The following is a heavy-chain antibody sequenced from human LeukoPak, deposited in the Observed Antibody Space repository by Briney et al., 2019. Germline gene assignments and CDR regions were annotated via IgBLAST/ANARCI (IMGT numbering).Heavy chain of an antibody. CDR3: AREEELPYGDYTPRRWYFDL. CDR1: GGSISSYY. J-gene: IGHJ2*01. Sequence: PSETLSLTCTVSGGSISSYYWSWIRQPSGKGLEWIGYIYYSRSTNYNPSLKSRVTISVDTSKNQFSLKLSSVTAADTAVYYCAREEELPYGDYTPRRWYFDLWGRGTLVTVSS. CDR2: IYYSRST. V-gene: IGHV4-59*01. D-gene: IGHD4-17*01.